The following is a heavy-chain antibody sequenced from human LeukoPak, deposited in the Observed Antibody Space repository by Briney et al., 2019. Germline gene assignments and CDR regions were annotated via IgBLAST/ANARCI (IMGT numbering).Heavy chain of an antibody. V-gene: IGHV4-34*01. J-gene: IGHJ5*02. CDR1: GGSFSGYH. CDR2: INHSGST. Sequence: PSETLSLTCAVYGGSFSGYHWSWIRQPPGKGLEWIGEINHSGSTNYNPSLKSRVTISVDTSKNQFSLKLSSVTAADTAVYYCARGRWIQLWLPRDWFDPWGQGTLVTVSS. D-gene: IGHD5-18*01. CDR3: ARGRWIQLWLPRDWFDP.